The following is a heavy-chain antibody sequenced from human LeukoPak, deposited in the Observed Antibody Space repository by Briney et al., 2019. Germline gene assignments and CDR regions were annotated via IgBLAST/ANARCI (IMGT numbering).Heavy chain of an antibody. CDR3: AKDFYPLGNYVIYFDY. CDR2: ISGSAIST. J-gene: IGHJ4*02. CDR1: GFTFGSYA. D-gene: IGHD1-7*01. Sequence: GGSLTLSCAASGFTFGSYAMSWVRQAPGKGLEWVSTISGSAISTYYADSVKGRFTISRDNTRNTLYLQMNSLRPEDTAVYYCAKDFYPLGNYVIYFDYWGQGTLVTVSS. V-gene: IGHV3-23*01.